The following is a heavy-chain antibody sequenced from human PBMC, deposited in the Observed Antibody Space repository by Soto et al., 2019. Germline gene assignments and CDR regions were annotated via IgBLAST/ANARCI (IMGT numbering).Heavy chain of an antibody. Sequence: QVQLVQSGAEVKKPGASVKVSCKASGYTFTSYYMHWVRQAPGQGLEWMGIINPSGGSTSYAQKFQGRVNMTRDTSTSTVYMELSSLRSEDTAVYYCARETVEMATTTGPDYWGQGTLVTVSS. J-gene: IGHJ4*02. D-gene: IGHD1-1*01. CDR2: INPSGGST. CDR3: ARETVEMATTTGPDY. V-gene: IGHV1-46*01. CDR1: GYTFTSYY.